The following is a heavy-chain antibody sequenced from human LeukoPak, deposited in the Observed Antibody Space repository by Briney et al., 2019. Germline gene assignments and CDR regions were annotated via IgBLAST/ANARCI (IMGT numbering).Heavy chain of an antibody. CDR1: GGSISSSNW. CDR3: ARRGRVGANYYYYGMDV. D-gene: IGHD1-26*01. J-gene: IGHJ6*02. V-gene: IGHV4-4*02. Sequence: SETLSLTCAVSGGSISSSNWWSWVRQPPGKGLEWNGEIYHSGSTNYNPSLKSRVTISVDKSKNQFSLKLSSVTAADTAVYYCARRGRVGANYYYYGMDVWGQGTTVTVSS. CDR2: IYHSGST.